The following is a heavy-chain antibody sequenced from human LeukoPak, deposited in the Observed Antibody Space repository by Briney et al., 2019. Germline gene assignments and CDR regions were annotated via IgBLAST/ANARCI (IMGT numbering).Heavy chain of an antibody. CDR3: ARNPVPLFRRAPHYMDV. CDR2: IYTSGST. Sequence: SETLSLTCTVSGGSISSGTYYWSWIRQPAGKGLEWIGRIYTSGSTNYNPSLKSRVTISVDTSKNQFSLKLSSVTAADTAVYYCARNPVPLFRRAPHYMDVWGKGTTVTVSS. J-gene: IGHJ6*03. V-gene: IGHV4-61*02. CDR1: GGSISSGTYY. D-gene: IGHD2-21*01.